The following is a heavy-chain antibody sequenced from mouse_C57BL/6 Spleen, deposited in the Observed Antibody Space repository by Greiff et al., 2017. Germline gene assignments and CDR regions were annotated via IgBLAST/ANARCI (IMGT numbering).Heavy chain of an antibody. D-gene: IGHD1-1*02. Sequence: EVKLVESGGDLVKPGGSLKLSCAASGFTFSSYGMSWVRQTPDKRLEWVATISSGGSYTYYPDSVKGRFTISRDNAKNTLYLQMSSLKSEDTAMYYCARQGWDYIDYWGQGTTLTVSS. CDR2: ISSGGSYT. V-gene: IGHV5-6*01. CDR3: ARQGWDYIDY. J-gene: IGHJ2*01. CDR1: GFTFSSYG.